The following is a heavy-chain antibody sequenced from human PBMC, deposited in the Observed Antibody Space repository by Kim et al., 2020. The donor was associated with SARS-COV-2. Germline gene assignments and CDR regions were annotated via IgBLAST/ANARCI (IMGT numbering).Heavy chain of an antibody. Sequence: GGSLRLSCAASGFTFSSYGMHWVRQAPGKGLEWVAVISYDGSNKYYADSVKGRFTISRDNSKNTLYLQMNSLRAEDTAVYYCAKAYSSGPKYDAFDIWGQGTMVTVSS. D-gene: IGHD6-19*01. CDR3: AKAYSSGPKYDAFDI. CDR2: ISYDGSNK. J-gene: IGHJ3*02. V-gene: IGHV3-30*18. CDR1: GFTFSSYG.